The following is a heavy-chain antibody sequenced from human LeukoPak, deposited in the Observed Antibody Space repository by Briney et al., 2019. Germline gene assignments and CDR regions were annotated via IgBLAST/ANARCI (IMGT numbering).Heavy chain of an antibody. J-gene: IGHJ6*02. V-gene: IGHV3-23*01. Sequence: PGGSLRLSCAASGFTLSSYAMSWVRQAPGKGLEWVSAISGSGDSRYYADSVRGRLTISRDNSKNTLYLQMNSLRAEDTAVYYCARWVVVAATQYYYGMDVWGQGTTVTVSS. CDR3: ARWVVVAATQYYYGMDV. CDR1: GFTLSSYA. D-gene: IGHD2-15*01. CDR2: ISGSGDSR.